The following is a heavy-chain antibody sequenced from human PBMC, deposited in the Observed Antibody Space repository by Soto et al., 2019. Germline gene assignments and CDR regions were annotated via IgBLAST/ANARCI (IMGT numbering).Heavy chain of an antibody. CDR2: ISSSSSYI. J-gene: IGHJ4*02. CDR1: GFTFSSYS. CDR3: ARVGWVGATHSDY. D-gene: IGHD1-26*01. Sequence: EVQLVESGGGLVKPGGSLRLSCAASGFTFSSYSMNWVRQAPGKGLEWVSSISSSSSYIYYADSVKGRFTISRDNAKNSLYLQMNSPRAEDTAVYYCARVGWVGATHSDYWGQGTLVTVSS. V-gene: IGHV3-21*01.